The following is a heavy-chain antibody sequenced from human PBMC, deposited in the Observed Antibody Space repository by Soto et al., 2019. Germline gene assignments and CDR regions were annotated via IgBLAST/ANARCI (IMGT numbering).Heavy chain of an antibody. J-gene: IGHJ4*02. CDR3: ARFLHYDSSGYYSPFDF. Sequence: ASVKVSCKASGYTFTGYYMHWVRQAPGRGLEWMGWINPNSGGTNYAQKFQGWVTMTRDTSISTAYMELSRLRSDDTAVYYCARFLHYDSSGYYSPFDFWGQGPLVTVSS. CDR1: GYTFTGYY. CDR2: INPNSGGT. V-gene: IGHV1-2*04. D-gene: IGHD3-22*01.